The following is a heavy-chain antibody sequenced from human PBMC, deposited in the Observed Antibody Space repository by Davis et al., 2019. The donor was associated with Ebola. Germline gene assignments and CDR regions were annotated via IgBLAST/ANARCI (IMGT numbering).Heavy chain of an antibody. Sequence: SETLSLTCAVSGDSMSDYYYNWIRQPPGRGLEWIGNIYYSGTTNLNPSLKSRVTMSVDTSKNQFSLKLSSVTAADTAMYYCARTPQFSNYGAYFDYWGQGALVTVSS. D-gene: IGHD4-11*01. V-gene: IGHV4-59*01. CDR3: ARTPQFSNYGAYFDY. J-gene: IGHJ4*02. CDR1: GDSMSDYY. CDR2: IYYSGTT.